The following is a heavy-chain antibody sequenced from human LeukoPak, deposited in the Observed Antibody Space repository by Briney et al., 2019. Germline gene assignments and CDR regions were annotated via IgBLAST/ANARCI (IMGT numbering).Heavy chain of an antibody. Sequence: ASVKASCKASGYTFTGYYMHWVRQAPGQGLEWMGWINPNSGGTNYAQKFQGRVTMTRDTSISTAYMELSRLRSDDTAVYYCARGGYVGATIVLYYFGYWGQGTLVTVSS. D-gene: IGHD1-26*01. CDR3: ARGGYVGATIVLYYFGY. CDR1: GYTFTGYY. J-gene: IGHJ4*02. V-gene: IGHV1-2*02. CDR2: INPNSGGT.